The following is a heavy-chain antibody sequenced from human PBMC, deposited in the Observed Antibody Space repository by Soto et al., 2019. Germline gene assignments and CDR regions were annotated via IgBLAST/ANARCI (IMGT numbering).Heavy chain of an antibody. Sequence: PEGSLRLSCAASEFTFRSYGMHWVRQAPGKGLEWVAVIWYDGSNKYYADSVKGRFTISRGNSRNTLYLQMDSLRAEDTGVYYCARDRGTYSDRSRFGYFEYWGQGTLVTSPQ. J-gene: IGHJ4*02. CDR2: IWYDGSNK. CDR3: ARDRGTYSDRSRFGYFEY. D-gene: IGHD1-26*01. V-gene: IGHV3-33*01. CDR1: EFTFRSYG.